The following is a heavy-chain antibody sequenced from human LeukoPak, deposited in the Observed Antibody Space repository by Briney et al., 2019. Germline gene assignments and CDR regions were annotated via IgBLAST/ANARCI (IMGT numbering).Heavy chain of an antibody. V-gene: IGHV3-48*03. CDR1: GFTFSSYE. CDR2: ISSSGGTI. J-gene: IGHJ4*02. Sequence: GGSLRLSCAASGFTFSSYEMNWVRQAPGKGLECVSYISSSGGTISYADSVKGRFTISRDNAKNALYLQMNSLRVDDTAVYYCTRDRYGDWGQGTLVTVSS. D-gene: IGHD5-18*01. CDR3: TRDRYGD.